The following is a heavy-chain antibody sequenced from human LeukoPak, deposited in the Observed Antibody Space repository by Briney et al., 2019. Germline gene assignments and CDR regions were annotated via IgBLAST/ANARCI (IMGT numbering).Heavy chain of an antibody. V-gene: IGHV1-2*02. D-gene: IGHD2-2*01. CDR2: MNPNSGVT. CDR1: GYTFTVNY. J-gene: IGHJ4*02. Sequence: ASVKVSCKPSGYTFTVNYLHWVRQAPGQGLEWVGWMNPNSGVTFYAQNFQGRFTMTRDTSVTTAYMELSSLTSDDTAVYYCARGAGTSWFDYWGQGSLVTVSS. CDR3: ARGAGTSWFDY.